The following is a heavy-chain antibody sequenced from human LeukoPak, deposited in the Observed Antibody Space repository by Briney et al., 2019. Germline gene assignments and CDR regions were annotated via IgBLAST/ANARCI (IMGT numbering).Heavy chain of an antibody. V-gene: IGHV3-7*01. J-gene: IGHJ4*02. CDR2: IKHDGSEK. CDR3: ARDTPVGYSSGWYGNDY. D-gene: IGHD6-19*01. Sequence: GGSLRLSCAASRFAFSSYWMSWVRQAPGQGLEWVANIKHDGSEKYYLDSVKGRVTISRDNAKNSLYLQMNSLRAEDTAMYYCARDTPVGYSSGWYGNDYWGQGTLVTVSS. CDR1: RFAFSSYW.